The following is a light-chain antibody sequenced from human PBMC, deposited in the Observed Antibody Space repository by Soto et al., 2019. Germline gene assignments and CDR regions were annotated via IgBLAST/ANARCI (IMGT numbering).Light chain of an antibody. CDR1: QGISSY. CDR2: AAS. J-gene: IGKJ2*01. V-gene: IGKV1-9*01. Sequence: DIQLTQSPSFLSASVGDRVTITCRASQGISSYLAWYQQKPGKAPKLLIYAASTLQGGVPLSFSGSGSGTEFTLTISSLQPEDFATYYCQQLNTYPYTFGQGTKLEIK. CDR3: QQLNTYPYT.